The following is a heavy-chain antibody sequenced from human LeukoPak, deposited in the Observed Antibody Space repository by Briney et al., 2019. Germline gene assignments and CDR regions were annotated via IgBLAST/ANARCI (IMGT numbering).Heavy chain of an antibody. CDR1: GYTFTNYY. V-gene: IGHV1-46*01. CDR2: INPSGGST. Sequence: ASVKVSCKASGYTFTNYYMHWVRQAPGQGLEWMGIINPSGGSTTYPQKFQGRVTMTGDTSTSTVYMELSSLRSEDTAVYYCAREFPPSRSIAAAGHYFDYWGQGSLVTVSS. CDR3: AREFPPSRSIAAAGHYFDY. J-gene: IGHJ4*02. D-gene: IGHD6-13*01.